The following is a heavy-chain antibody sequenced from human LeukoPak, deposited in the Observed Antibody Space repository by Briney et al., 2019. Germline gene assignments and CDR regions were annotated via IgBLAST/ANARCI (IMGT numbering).Heavy chain of an antibody. V-gene: IGHV4-59*01. Sequence: SETMYLTCTVSGGSLSSYYWSWIRQPPGEGLEWIGYIYYSGSTNYNPSLKSRVTISVATSKNQFSLKLSSVTAADTAVYYCARENYYYMDVWGKGTTVTVSS. CDR3: ARENYYYMDV. CDR1: GGSLSSYY. J-gene: IGHJ6*03. CDR2: IYYSGST.